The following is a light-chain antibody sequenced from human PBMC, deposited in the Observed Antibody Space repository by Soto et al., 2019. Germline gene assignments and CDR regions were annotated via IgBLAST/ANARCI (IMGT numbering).Light chain of an antibody. CDR1: SSDVGGYNY. CDR2: EVS. J-gene: IGLJ2*01. V-gene: IGLV2-8*01. Sequence: QSALTQPPSASGSPGQSVTISCTGTSSDVGGYNYVSWYQQHPGKAPKLMIYEVSKRPSGVPDRFSGSKSGNTASLTVSALQAEDEAEYYCTSYAGSNKGVFGGGSKLTVL. CDR3: TSYAGSNKGV.